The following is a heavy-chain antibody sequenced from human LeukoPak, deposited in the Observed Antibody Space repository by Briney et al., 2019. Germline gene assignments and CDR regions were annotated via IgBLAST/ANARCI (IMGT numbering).Heavy chain of an antibody. D-gene: IGHD3-22*01. V-gene: IGHV3-9*03. CDR1: GFTFDDYA. J-gene: IGHJ4*02. CDR3: AKDSNPNYDSSGFLDY. Sequence: PGGSLRLSCAASGFTFDDYAMHWVRQAPGKGLEWVSGISWNSGSIGYADSVKGRFTISRDNAKNSLYLQMNSLRAGDMALYYCAKDSNPNYDSSGFLDYWGQGTLVTVSS. CDR2: ISWNSGSI.